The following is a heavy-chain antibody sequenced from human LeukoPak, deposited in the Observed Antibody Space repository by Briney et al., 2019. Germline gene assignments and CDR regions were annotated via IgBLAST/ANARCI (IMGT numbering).Heavy chain of an antibody. J-gene: IGHJ3*02. CDR1: GFTFDDYA. CDR2: ISWNSGSI. V-gene: IGHV3-9*01. Sequence: GGSLRLSCAASGFTFDDYAMHWVRQAPGKGLEWVSGISWNSGSIGYADSVKGRFTISRDNAKNSLYLQMNSLRAEDTALYYCARYDDSSGYYFGAFDIWGQGTMVTVSS. D-gene: IGHD3-22*01. CDR3: ARYDDSSGYYFGAFDI.